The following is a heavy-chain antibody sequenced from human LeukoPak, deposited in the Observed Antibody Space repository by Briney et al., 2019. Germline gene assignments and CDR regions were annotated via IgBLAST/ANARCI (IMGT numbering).Heavy chain of an antibody. CDR3: AEGNAFDI. Sequence: GGSLRLSCAVSGFTFSGHWMFWVRQAPGKGLEWVSSTNSDGSSRGYTDSVKGRFTVSRDNAKNTLYLQMNSLRGEDTAVYYCAEGNAFDIWGQGTMVTVSS. CDR1: GFTFSGHW. J-gene: IGHJ3*02. V-gene: IGHV3-74*01. CDR2: TNSDGSSR. D-gene: IGHD3-10*01.